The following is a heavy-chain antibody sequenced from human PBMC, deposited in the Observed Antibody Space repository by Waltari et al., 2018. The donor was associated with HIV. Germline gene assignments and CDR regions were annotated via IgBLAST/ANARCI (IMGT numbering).Heavy chain of an antibody. Sequence: QVQLVDSGGGVVQPGRSLSLSCAASGFTFNSYALHWVRQAPGKGLEWVAVISYYGRHIFYADSVRGRFTISRDNSKNTLYLQMNSLTPADTAVYYCARAYNWNIRSPGFCDFWGQGTLVTVSS. CDR3: ARAYNWNIRSPGFCDF. V-gene: IGHV3-30*04. J-gene: IGHJ4*02. D-gene: IGHD1-20*01. CDR1: GFTFNSYA. CDR2: ISYYGRHI.